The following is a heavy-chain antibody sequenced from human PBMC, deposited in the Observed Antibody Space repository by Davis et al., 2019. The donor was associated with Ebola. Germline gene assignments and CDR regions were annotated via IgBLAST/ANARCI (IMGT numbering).Heavy chain of an antibody. V-gene: IGHV3-21*01. J-gene: IGHJ3*02. CDR3: VKTRSNWWNDALEI. Sequence: GESLKISCEASGFTFISYYMSWVRQAPGKGLEWVSSISSSGNYIYYADSVKGRFTISRDNSKNTLYLQMSSLRAEDTAVYYCVKTRSNWWNDALEIWGRGTMVIVSS. CDR1: GFTFISYY. CDR2: ISSSGNYI. D-gene: IGHD2-8*02.